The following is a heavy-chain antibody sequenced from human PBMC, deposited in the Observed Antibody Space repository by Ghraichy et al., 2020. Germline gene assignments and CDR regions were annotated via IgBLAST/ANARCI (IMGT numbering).Heavy chain of an antibody. D-gene: IGHD4-17*01. CDR2: FHDSGST. J-gene: IGHJ4*02. Sequence: ESLSLTCTVSGGSISSYYWNWIRQPPGKGLEWIGYFHDSGSTNSNPSLKSRATILVDMSRHQLSLKLTSVTAADTAVYYCASGTTMYYLDYWGQGTLVTVSS. CDR1: GGSISSYY. V-gene: IGHV4-59*01. CDR3: ASGTTMYYLDY.